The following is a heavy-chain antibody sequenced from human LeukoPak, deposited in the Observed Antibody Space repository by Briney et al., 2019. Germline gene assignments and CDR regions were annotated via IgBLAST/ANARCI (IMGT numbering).Heavy chain of an antibody. V-gene: IGHV1-46*01. Sequence: VASVKVSCKASGYTFTSYYMHWVRQAPGQGLEWMGIINPSGGSTSYAQKFQGRVTMTRDMSTSTVYMELSSLRSEDTAVYYCARDLDTAMVTVVTFDYWGQGTLVTVSS. J-gene: IGHJ4*02. CDR2: INPSGGST. D-gene: IGHD5-18*01. CDR1: GYTFTSYY. CDR3: ARDLDTAMVTVVTFDY.